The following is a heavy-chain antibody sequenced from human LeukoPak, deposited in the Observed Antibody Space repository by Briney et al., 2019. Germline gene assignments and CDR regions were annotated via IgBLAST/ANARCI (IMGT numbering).Heavy chain of an antibody. J-gene: IGHJ4*02. CDR1: GFTFSSYG. CDR2: ISSSSSYI. V-gene: IGHV3-21*01. D-gene: IGHD4-17*01. CDR3: ARDSMTTVTDY. Sequence: GGSLRLSCAASGFTFSSYGMHWVRQAPGKGLEWVSSISSSSSYIYYADSVKGRFTISRDNAKNSLYLQMNSLRAEDTAVYYCARDSMTTVTDYWGQGTLVTVSS.